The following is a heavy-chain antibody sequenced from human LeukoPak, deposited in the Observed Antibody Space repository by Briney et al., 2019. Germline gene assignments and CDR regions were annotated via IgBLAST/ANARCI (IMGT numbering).Heavy chain of an antibody. D-gene: IGHD6-19*01. CDR3: ARGGSGTNPFDY. Sequence: ASVKVSCKASGYPFVSSGISWVRQAPGQGLEWKGWISAYNGNTIYAQKFQGRVTMTTDTSTSTAYMELRSLRSDDTAVYYCARGGSGTNPFDYWGQGTLVTVSS. CDR1: GYPFVSSG. V-gene: IGHV1-18*01. J-gene: IGHJ4*02. CDR2: ISAYNGNT.